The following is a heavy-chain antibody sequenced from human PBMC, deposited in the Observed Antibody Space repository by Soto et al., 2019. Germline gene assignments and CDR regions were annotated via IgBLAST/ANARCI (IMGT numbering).Heavy chain of an antibody. CDR2: ISGSGGST. V-gene: IGHV3-23*01. Sequence: GGSLRLSCAASGFTFSSYAMSWVRQAPGKGLEWVSAISGSGGSTYYADSVKGRFTISRDNSKNTLYLQMNSLRAEDTAVYYCAKDWVESRYCSGGSCYTFDYWGQGTLVTVSS. D-gene: IGHD2-15*01. CDR3: AKDWVESRYCSGGSCYTFDY. CDR1: GFTFSSYA. J-gene: IGHJ4*02.